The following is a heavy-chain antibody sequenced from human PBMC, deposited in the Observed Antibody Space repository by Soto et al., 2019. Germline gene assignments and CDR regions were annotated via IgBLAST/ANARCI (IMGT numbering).Heavy chain of an antibody. CDR2: IRNKANSYST. D-gene: IGHD3-16*01. CDR1: GFTFSDHY. CDR3: TRVRIDAVKSGRFFDI. J-gene: IGHJ3*02. Sequence: EVQLVESGGGLVQPGGSLRLSCAASGFTFSDHYMDWVRQAPGKGLEWVGRIRNKANSYSTQYAASVKGRFTISRDDSTTSLSLQMNSLKPAVTVVYYCTRVRIDAVKSGRFFDIWGQGTVVSV. V-gene: IGHV3-72*01.